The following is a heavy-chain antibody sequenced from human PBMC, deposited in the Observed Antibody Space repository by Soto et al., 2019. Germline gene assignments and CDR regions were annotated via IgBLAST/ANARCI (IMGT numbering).Heavy chain of an antibody. CDR2: ISSSSSTI. Sequence: EVQVVESGGGLVQPGGSLRLSCAASGFTFSSNSMNWVSQAPGKGLEWISYISSSSSTIYADSVKGRFTISRDNAKSTLYLQMNSLRDEHTAVYYCARVIWSGHLTSDLWGQGTLVTVSS. J-gene: IGHJ5*02. D-gene: IGHD3-3*01. V-gene: IGHV3-48*02. CDR1: GFTFSSNS. CDR3: ARVIWSGHLTSDL.